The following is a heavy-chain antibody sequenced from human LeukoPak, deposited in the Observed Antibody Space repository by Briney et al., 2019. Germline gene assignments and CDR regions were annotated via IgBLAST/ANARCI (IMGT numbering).Heavy chain of an antibody. Sequence: PGGSLRLSCAASGFTFSSYSMNWVRQAPGKGLEWVSSISSSSSYIYYADSVKGRFTISRDNAKNSLYLQMNSLRAEDTAVYYCARGAAYYGSGSYLIDYWGQGTLVTVSS. D-gene: IGHD3-10*01. J-gene: IGHJ4*02. V-gene: IGHV3-21*01. CDR1: GFTFSSYS. CDR2: ISSSSSYI. CDR3: ARGAAYYGSGSYLIDY.